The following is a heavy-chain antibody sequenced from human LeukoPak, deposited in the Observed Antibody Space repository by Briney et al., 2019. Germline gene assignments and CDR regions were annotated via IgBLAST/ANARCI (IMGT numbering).Heavy chain of an antibody. V-gene: IGHV1-69*05. J-gene: IGHJ3*02. CDR3: ARDPIDSSSWYEAFDI. D-gene: IGHD6-13*01. Sequence: SVKVPCKASGGTFSSYAISWVRQAPGQGLEWMGRIIPIFGTANYAQKFQGRVTITTDESTSTAYMELSSLRSEDTAVYYCARDPIDSSSWYEAFDIWGQGTMVTVSS. CDR1: GGTFSSYA. CDR2: IIPIFGTA.